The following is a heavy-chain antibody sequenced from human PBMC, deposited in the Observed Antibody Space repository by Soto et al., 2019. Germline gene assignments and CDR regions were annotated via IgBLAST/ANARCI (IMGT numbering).Heavy chain of an antibody. D-gene: IGHD6-19*01. CDR1: GFSLSTSGVG. V-gene: IGHV2-5*02. CDR3: AHSRRSGWYPYFDY. Sequence: QITLKESGPTLVKPTQTLTLTCTFSGFSLSTSGVGVGWIRQPPGKALEWLALIYWDDDKRYSPSLKSRLTITTDTSQTQVVLTMTNMDPVDTATYYCAHSRRSGWYPYFDYWGQGTLVTVSS. CDR2: IYWDDDK. J-gene: IGHJ4*02.